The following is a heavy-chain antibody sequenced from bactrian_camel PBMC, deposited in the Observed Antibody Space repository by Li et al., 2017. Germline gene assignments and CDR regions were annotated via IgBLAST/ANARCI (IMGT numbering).Heavy chain of an antibody. V-gene: IGHV3S1*01. D-gene: IGHD6*01. CDR3: ATPSTAAYGGSWYFYY. Sequence: VQLVESGGGSVQAGESLRLSCVASGDTHTYTYNYYCMGWFRQAPGKEREWVATIDTGGSITYYADSVKDRFTCSRDNAKNTVYLQMNSLKSEDTALYYCATPSTAAYGGSWYFYYWGQGTQVTVS. J-gene: IGHJ4*01. CDR2: IDTGGSIT. CDR1: GDTHTYTYNYYC.